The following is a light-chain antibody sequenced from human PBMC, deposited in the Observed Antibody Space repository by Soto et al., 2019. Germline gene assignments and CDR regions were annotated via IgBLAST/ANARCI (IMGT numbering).Light chain of an antibody. V-gene: IGLV2-18*01. CDR3: SLYTSENAYV. CDR1: STDFVSYNR. Sequence: ALAQPPSVSGSPGRSVTISYTGTSTDFVSYNRVSWYQQPPGTAPKLMIYEVSKRPSGVPDRFSGSKSGNTASLTISGLQAADEADYYCSLYTSENAYVFGTGTKVTVL. J-gene: IGLJ1*01. CDR2: EVS.